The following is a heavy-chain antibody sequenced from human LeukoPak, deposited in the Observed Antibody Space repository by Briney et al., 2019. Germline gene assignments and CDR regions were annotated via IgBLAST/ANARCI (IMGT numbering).Heavy chain of an antibody. CDR1: GGSISSGDYY. Sequence: SETLSLTCTVSGGSISSGDYYWSWIRQPPGKGLEWIGYIYYSGSTYYNPSLKSRVTISVDTSKNQSSLKLSSVTAADTAVYYCARTYYDFWSGYLDYWGQGTLVTVSS. V-gene: IGHV4-30-4*08. J-gene: IGHJ4*02. D-gene: IGHD3-3*01. CDR3: ARTYYDFWSGYLDY. CDR2: IYYSGST.